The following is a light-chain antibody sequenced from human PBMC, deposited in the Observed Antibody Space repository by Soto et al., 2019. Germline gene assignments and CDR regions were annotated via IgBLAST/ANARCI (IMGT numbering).Light chain of an antibody. J-gene: IGLJ2*01. CDR1: SSDVGSYNL. CDR2: EGS. CDR3: CSYATTSTLV. V-gene: IGLV2-23*01. Sequence: QSALTQPASVSGSLGQSITISCTGTSSDVGSYNLVSWYQQLPGKAPKLMIYEGSKRPSGVSHRFSGSKSGNTASLTVSGLQAEDEAHYYCCSYATTSTLVFGGGTKLTVL.